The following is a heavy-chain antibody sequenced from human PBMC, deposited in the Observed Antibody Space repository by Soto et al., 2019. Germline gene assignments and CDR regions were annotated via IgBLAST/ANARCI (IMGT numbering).Heavy chain of an antibody. Sequence: GASVKVSCKASGFTFTSSAVQWVRQARGQRLEWIGWIVVGSGNTNYAQKFQERATITRDMSTSTAYMELSSLRSEDTAVYYCAADYDILTGYYPIFDYWGQGTLVTVSS. D-gene: IGHD3-9*01. V-gene: IGHV1-58*01. CDR1: GFTFTSSA. CDR2: IVVGSGNT. J-gene: IGHJ4*02. CDR3: AADYDILTGYYPIFDY.